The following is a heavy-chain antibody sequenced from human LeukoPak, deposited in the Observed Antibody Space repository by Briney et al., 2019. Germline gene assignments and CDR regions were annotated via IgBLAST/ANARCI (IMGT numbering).Heavy chain of an antibody. D-gene: IGHD6-19*01. Sequence: PGGSLRLSCAASGFNFNNYAMHWVRQAPGKGLEWVAFIWSDENNKYYADSVKGRFTISRDNSKNTLYLQMNSLRAEDTAVYYCARGYSSGRTDWFDPWGQGTLVTVSS. J-gene: IGHJ5*02. V-gene: IGHV3-30*02. CDR1: GFNFNNYA. CDR3: ARGYSSGRTDWFDP. CDR2: IWSDENNK.